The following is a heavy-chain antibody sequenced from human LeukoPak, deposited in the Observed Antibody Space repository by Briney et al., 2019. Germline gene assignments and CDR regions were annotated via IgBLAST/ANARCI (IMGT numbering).Heavy chain of an antibody. V-gene: IGHV1-2*02. Sequence: ASVKVSCKASGYTFTGYYMHWVRQAPGQGLEWMGWINPNSGGTNYAQKFQGRVTITTDESTSTAYMELSSLRSEDTAVYYCAREWRYAFDIWGQGTMVTVSS. D-gene: IGHD5-12*01. CDR2: INPNSGGT. CDR3: AREWRYAFDI. J-gene: IGHJ3*02. CDR1: GYTFTGYY.